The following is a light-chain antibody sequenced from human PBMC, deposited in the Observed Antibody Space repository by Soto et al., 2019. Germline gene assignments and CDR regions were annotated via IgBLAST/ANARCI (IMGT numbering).Light chain of an antibody. CDR3: AAWDDSLSGPV. Sequence: QPVLTQPPSASGTPGQRVTISCSGSRASIGSNTVTWYQHLPGAAPKLLVYNNNQRPSGVPDRFSGSKSDTSASLAISGLQFEDEAVYYCAAWDDSLSGPVFGGGTKVTVL. CDR2: NNN. CDR1: RASIGSNT. J-gene: IGLJ3*02. V-gene: IGLV1-44*01.